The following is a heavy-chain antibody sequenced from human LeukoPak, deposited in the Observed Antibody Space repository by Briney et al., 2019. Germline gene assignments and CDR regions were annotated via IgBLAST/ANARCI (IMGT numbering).Heavy chain of an antibody. CDR2: IWYDGTNK. CDR1: GFTFSSYG. J-gene: IGHJ4*02. V-gene: IGHV3-33*01. D-gene: IGHD3-10*01. CDR3: ARQKVRVPNGPFDY. Sequence: GGSLRLSCAASGFTFSSYGIHWVRQAPGKGLEWVALIWYDGTNKYYADSVKGRFTISRDNSKNTLYLQMNSLRAEDTAVYYCARQKVRVPNGPFDYWGQGTLVTVSS.